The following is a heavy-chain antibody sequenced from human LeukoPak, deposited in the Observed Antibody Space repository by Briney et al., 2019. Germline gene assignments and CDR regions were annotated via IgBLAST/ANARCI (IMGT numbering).Heavy chain of an antibody. D-gene: IGHD6-13*01. CDR2: IYYSGST. J-gene: IGHJ4*02. CDR1: GGSITSSSYY. Sequence: PSETLSLTCTVSGGSITSSSYYWGWIRQPPWKGLEWIGSIYYSGSTYYNPSLKSRVTISVDTSRNQFSLRLSSVTAADTAVYYCARVTGYMTEDFFDYWGQGTLLTVSS. V-gene: IGHV4-39*07. CDR3: ARVTGYMTEDFFDY.